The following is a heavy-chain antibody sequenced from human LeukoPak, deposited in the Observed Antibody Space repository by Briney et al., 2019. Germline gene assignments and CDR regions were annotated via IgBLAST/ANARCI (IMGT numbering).Heavy chain of an antibody. CDR1: GFTFSSYS. J-gene: IGHJ6*02. CDR3: ARVESGYCSGGSCYSFYYGMDV. V-gene: IGHV3-21*01. CDR2: ISNSSSYI. Sequence: GGSLRLSCAASGFTFSSYSMNWVRQAPGKGLEWVSSISNSSSYIYYADSVKGRFTISRDNAKNSLYLQMNSLRAEDTAVYYCARVESGYCSGGSCYSFYYGMDVWGQGTTVTVSS. D-gene: IGHD2-15*01.